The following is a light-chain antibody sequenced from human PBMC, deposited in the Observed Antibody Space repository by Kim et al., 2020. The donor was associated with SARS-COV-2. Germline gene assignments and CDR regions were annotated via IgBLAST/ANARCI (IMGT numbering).Light chain of an antibody. V-gene: IGKV3-20*01. Sequence: EIVLTQSPGTLSLSPGERATLSCRASQSVSSSYLAWYQQKPGQAPRLLIYGASSRATGIPDRFSGSGSGTDFTLTISRLEPEDFAVYYCEQYNTCGKGTKREIK. CDR2: GAS. CDR1: QSVSSSY. CDR3: EQYNT. J-gene: IGKJ2*01.